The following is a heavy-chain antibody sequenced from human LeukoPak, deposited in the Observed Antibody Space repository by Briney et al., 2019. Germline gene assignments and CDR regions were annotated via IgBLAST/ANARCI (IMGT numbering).Heavy chain of an antibody. CDR3: ARLRGFYGDYGDY. D-gene: IGHD4-17*01. J-gene: IGHJ4*02. CDR2: ISYDGSNK. Sequence: GGSLRLSCAASGFTFSSYAMHWVRQAPGKGLEWVAVISYDGSNKYYTDSVKGRFTISRDNSKNTLYLQMNSLGAEDTAVYYCARLRGFYGDYGDYWGQGTLVTVSS. CDR1: GFTFSSYA. V-gene: IGHV3-30*04.